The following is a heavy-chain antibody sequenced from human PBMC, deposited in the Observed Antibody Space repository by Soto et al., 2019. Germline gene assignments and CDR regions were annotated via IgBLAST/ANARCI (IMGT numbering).Heavy chain of an antibody. CDR1: GGSISSGGYY. Sequence: SETLSLTCTVSGGSISSGGYYWSWIRQHPGKGLEWIGYIYYSGSTYYNPSLKSRVTISVDTSKNQFSLKLSSVTAADTAVYYCARVVVVVAASEFPDAFDIWGQGTMVTVSS. D-gene: IGHD2-15*01. CDR3: ARVVVVVAASEFPDAFDI. V-gene: IGHV4-31*03. CDR2: IYYSGST. J-gene: IGHJ3*02.